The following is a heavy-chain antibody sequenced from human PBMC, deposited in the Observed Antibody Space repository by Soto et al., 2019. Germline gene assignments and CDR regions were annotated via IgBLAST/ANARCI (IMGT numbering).Heavy chain of an antibody. CDR2: INPNGGGR. J-gene: IGHJ4*02. Sequence: ASVKVSCKASGYTFTGFHIHWVRQAPGQGLEWMGWINPNGGGRNYAQKFQGWVTMTRDTSISTAYMELSRLKSDDTTVYYCARGSVGPTTDFDYWGQGTLVTVSS. CDR3: ARGSVGPTTDFDY. CDR1: GYTFTGFH. D-gene: IGHD1-26*01. V-gene: IGHV1-2*04.